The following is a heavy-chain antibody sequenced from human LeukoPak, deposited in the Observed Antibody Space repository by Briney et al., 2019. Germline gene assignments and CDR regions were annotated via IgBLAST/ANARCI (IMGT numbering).Heavy chain of an antibody. Sequence: PGGSLRLSCAASGFTFSSYGMSWVRQAPGKGLEWVSAISGSGGSTYYADSVKGRFTISRDNSKNTLYLQMNSLRAEDTAVYYCARKYSIPSICYWGQGTLVTVSS. CDR3: ARKYSIPSICY. CDR2: ISGSGGST. D-gene: IGHD6-6*01. J-gene: IGHJ4*02. V-gene: IGHV3-23*01. CDR1: GFTFSSYG.